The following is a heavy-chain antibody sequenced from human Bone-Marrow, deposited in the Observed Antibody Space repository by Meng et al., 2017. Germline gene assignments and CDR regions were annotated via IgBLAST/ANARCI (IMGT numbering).Heavy chain of an antibody. J-gene: IGHJ5*02. CDR3: ARGPASGDYGWFDP. D-gene: IGHD4-17*01. Sequence: QVQLVQSGEEVKKAGASWKVSWKASGGTFSSYAISWVRQAPGQGLELMGGIIPIFGTANYAQKFQGRVTITTDESTSTAYMELSSLRSEDTAVYYCARGPASGDYGWFDPWGQGTLVTVSS. CDR1: GGTFSSYA. V-gene: IGHV1-69*05. CDR2: IIPIFGTA.